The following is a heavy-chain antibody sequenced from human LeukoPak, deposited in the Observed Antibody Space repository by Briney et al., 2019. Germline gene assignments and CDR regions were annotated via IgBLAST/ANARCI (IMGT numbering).Heavy chain of an antibody. V-gene: IGHV4-59*01. CDR2: IYYSGST. CDR3: ARATYYYGSGRALAFDY. D-gene: IGHD3-10*01. J-gene: IGHJ4*02. Sequence: SETLSLTCTVSGGSISSYYWSWIRQPPGKGLEWIGYIYYSGSTNYNPSLKSRVTISVDTSKNQFSLKLSSVTAADTAMYYCARATYYYGSGRALAFDYWGQGTLVTVSS. CDR1: GGSISSYY.